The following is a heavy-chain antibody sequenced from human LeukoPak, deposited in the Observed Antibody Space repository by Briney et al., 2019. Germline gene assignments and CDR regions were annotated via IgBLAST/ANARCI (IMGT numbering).Heavy chain of an antibody. CDR3: AKTSTMIVVVWAFDI. J-gene: IGHJ3*02. CDR2: TSGSGGST. V-gene: IGHV3-23*01. Sequence: GGSLRLSCAASGFTFSSYAMSWVRQAPGKGLEWVSATSGSGGSTYYADSVKGRFTISRDNSKNTPYLQMNSLRAEDTAVYYCAKTSTMIVVVWAFDIWGQGTMVTVSS. CDR1: GFTFSSYA. D-gene: IGHD3-22*01.